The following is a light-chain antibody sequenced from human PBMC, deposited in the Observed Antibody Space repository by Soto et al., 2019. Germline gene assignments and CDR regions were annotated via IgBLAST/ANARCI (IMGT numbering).Light chain of an antibody. CDR3: QYYDTSPL. CDR2: GTS. CDR1: QSVRSNY. Sequence: EIVLTQSPGTLSLSPGERATLSCRASQSVRSNYLAWYQQKPGQAPRLFVYGTSTRVTGIPDRFSGTGSGTDFTLTISRLEPEDLAVYYCQYYDTSPLFGGGTKVDFK. J-gene: IGKJ4*01. V-gene: IGKV3-20*01.